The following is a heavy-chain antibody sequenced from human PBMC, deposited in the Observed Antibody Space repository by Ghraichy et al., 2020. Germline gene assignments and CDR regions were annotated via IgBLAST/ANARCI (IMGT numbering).Heavy chain of an antibody. J-gene: IGHJ4*02. CDR3: ASLVVVAATIDY. Sequence: SQTLSLTCTVSGGSISSRSYYWGWIRQPPGKGLEWVGSIYYSGSTYYNPSLKSRVTISVDTSKNQFSLKLSSVTAADTAVYYCASLVVVAATIDYWGQGTLVTVSS. D-gene: IGHD2-15*01. V-gene: IGHV4-39*01. CDR1: GGSISSRSYY. CDR2: IYYSGST.